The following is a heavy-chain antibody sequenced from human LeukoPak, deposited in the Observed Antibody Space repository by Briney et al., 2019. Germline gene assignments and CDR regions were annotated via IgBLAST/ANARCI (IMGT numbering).Heavy chain of an antibody. J-gene: IGHJ4*02. CDR3: ARDYPTWTPYYFDY. V-gene: IGHV3-11*06. D-gene: IGHD3/OR15-3a*01. CDR2: ISSSSSYT. CDR1: GFTFSDYY. Sequence: GGSLRPSCAASGFTFSDYYMSWIRQAPGKGLEWVSYISSSSSYTNYADSVKGRFTISRDNAKNSLYLQMNSLRTEDTAVYYCARDYPTWTPYYFDYWGQGTLVTVSS.